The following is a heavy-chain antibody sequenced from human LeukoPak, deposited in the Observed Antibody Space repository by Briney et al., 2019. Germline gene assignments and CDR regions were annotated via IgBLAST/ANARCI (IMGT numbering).Heavy chain of an antibody. J-gene: IGHJ4*02. CDR1: RFTFSNYW. V-gene: IGHV3-7*03. Sequence: KPGGSLRLSCAASRFTFSNYWMTWVRQAPGKGLEWVANIKRDGSDTYSVDSVKGRFTISRDNAKNSLYQEMNSLRAEDTAVYYCATSGYSGYGIDYWGQGTLVTVSS. CDR2: IKRDGSDT. D-gene: IGHD5-12*01. CDR3: ATSGYSGYGIDY.